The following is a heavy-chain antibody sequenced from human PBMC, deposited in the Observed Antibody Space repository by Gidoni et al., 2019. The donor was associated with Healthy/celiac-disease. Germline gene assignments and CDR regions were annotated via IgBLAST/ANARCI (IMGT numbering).Heavy chain of an antibody. Sequence: EVQLLESGGGLVQPGGSLRLSCAASGFTFSSYALIWVRQAPGKGLEWVSAISGSGGSTYYADSVKGRFTISRDNSKNTLYLKMNSLRAEDTAVYYCAKDGEGAGMNGDYNWFDPWGQGTLVTVSS. CDR2: ISGSGGST. J-gene: IGHJ5*02. CDR1: GFTFSSYA. D-gene: IGHD7-27*01. V-gene: IGHV3-23*01. CDR3: AKDGEGAGMNGDYNWFDP.